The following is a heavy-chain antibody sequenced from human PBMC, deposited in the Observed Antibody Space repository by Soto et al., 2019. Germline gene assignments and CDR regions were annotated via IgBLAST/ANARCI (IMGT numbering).Heavy chain of an antibody. V-gene: IGHV1-18*01. D-gene: IGHD3-3*01. J-gene: IGHJ3*02. CDR1: GYTFTSYG. Sequence: ASVNVSCKASGYTFTSYGISWVRQAPGQGLEWMGWISAYNGNTNYAQKLQGRVTMTTDTSTSTAYMELRSLRSDDTAVYYCARDRVDFWSGYRFKAFDIWGQGTMVTVSS. CDR3: ARDRVDFWSGYRFKAFDI. CDR2: ISAYNGNT.